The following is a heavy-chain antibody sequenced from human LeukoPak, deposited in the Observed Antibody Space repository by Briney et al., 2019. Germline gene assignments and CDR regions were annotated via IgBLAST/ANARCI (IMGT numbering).Heavy chain of an antibody. J-gene: IGHJ4*02. V-gene: IGHV3-30*02. D-gene: IGHD6-13*01. Sequence: PGGSLRLSCVVSGLTFSNFGMHWVRQAPGKGLEWVAFIRFDGSSKDYADSVKGRFNISRDNSKNTLYLQMNNMRAEDTAVYYCARDLSRSGIAAAGMGGYWGQGTLVTVSS. CDR2: IRFDGSSK. CDR1: GLTFSNFG. CDR3: ARDLSRSGIAAAGMGGY.